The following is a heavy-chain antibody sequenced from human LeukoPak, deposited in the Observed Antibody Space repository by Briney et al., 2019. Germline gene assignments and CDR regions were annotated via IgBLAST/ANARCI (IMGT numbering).Heavy chain of an antibody. CDR1: GFTFTNFG. V-gene: IGHV3-30*02. CDR2: INYLGSTR. Sequence: GGSLRLTCAASGFTFTNFGMHWVRQAPGKGLEWVAFINYLGSTRFYADSVKGRFTVSRDDSMSTLYLQMNSLRPEDMAVYYCAKDRDRAFDYWGQGTLVTVS. J-gene: IGHJ4*02. CDR3: AKDRDRAFDY. D-gene: IGHD1-14*01.